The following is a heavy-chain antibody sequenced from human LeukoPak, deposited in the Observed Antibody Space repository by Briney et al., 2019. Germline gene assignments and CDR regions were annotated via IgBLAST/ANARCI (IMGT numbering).Heavy chain of an antibody. CDR2: IIPIFGTA. CDR1: GGTFSSYA. J-gene: IGHJ6*02. CDR3: ARDPPPYYYYYYGMDV. Sequence: GASVNVSCKASGGTFSSYAISWVRQAPGQGLEWMGGIIPIFGTANYAQKFQGRVTITADESTSTAYMELSSLRSEDTAVYYCARDPPPYYYYYYGMDVWGQGTTVTVSS. V-gene: IGHV1-69*13.